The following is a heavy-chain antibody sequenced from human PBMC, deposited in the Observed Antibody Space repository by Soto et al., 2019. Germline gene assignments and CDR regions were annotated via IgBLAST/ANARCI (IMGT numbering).Heavy chain of an antibody. CDR3: VRVNTMVRGVIIPTGLDY. V-gene: IGHV4-31*03. CDR2: IYYSGST. CDR1: GGSISSGGYY. Sequence: PSETLSLTCTVSGGSISSGGYYWSWIRQHPGKGLEWIGYIYYSGSTYYNPSLKSRVTISVDTSKNQFSLKLSSVTAADTAVHYCVRVNTMVRGVIIPTGLDYWGQGTLVTVSS. J-gene: IGHJ4*02. D-gene: IGHD3-10*01.